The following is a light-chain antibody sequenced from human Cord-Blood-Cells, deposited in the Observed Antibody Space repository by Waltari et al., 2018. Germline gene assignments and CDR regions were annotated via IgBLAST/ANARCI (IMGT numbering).Light chain of an antibody. V-gene: IGKV3-11*01. Sequence: DIVLTQSPATLSLSPGERATLSCMASQSVSSYLAWYQQKPGQAPRLLIYDASNRATGIPARFSGSGSRTDFTLTISSLEPEDFAVYYCQQRSNWPGTFGQGTRLEIK. J-gene: IGKJ5*01. CDR3: QQRSNWPGT. CDR1: QSVSSY. CDR2: DAS.